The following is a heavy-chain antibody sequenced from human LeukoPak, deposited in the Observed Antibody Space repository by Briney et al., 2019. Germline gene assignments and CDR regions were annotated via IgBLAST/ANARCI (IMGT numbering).Heavy chain of an antibody. J-gene: IGHJ4*02. CDR2: INHSGST. CDR1: GGSFSGYY. D-gene: IGHD2-15*01. CDR3: ARVTAPRYCSGGSCYGIDY. V-gene: IGHV4-34*01. Sequence: SETLSLTCAVYGGSFSGYYWSWIRQPPGKGLEWIGEINHSGSTNYNPSLKSRVTISVDTSKNQFSLKLSSVTAADTAVYYCARVTAPRYCSGGSCYGIDYWGQGTLVTVSS.